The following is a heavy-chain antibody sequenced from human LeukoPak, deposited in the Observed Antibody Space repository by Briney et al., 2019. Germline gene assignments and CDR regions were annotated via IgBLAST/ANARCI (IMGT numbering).Heavy chain of an antibody. D-gene: IGHD3-9*01. J-gene: IGHJ4*02. Sequence: PGRSLRLSCAASGFTFSSYGMHWVRQAPGKGLEWVAVISYDGSNKYYADSVKGRFTISRDNSKNTLYLQMNSLRAEDTAVYYCAKAPLDYDILTPPGFWGQGTLVTVSS. CDR3: AKAPLDYDILTPPGF. CDR1: GFTFSSYG. CDR2: ISYDGSNK. V-gene: IGHV3-30*18.